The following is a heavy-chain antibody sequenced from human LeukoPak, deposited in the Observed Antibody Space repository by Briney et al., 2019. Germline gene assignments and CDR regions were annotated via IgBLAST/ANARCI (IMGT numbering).Heavy chain of an antibody. D-gene: IGHD4-17*01. V-gene: IGHV1-46*03. J-gene: IGHJ3*02. CDR3: ARDRSLTTVTTPDRAFDI. CDR1: GGTFSSYA. Sequence: ASVKLSCKASGGTFSSYAISWVRQAPGQGLEWMGIINPSGGSTIYAQKFQGRVTMTRDTSTSTVYMELSSLRSADTAVYYCARDRSLTTVTTPDRAFDIWGQGTMVTVSS. CDR2: INPSGGST.